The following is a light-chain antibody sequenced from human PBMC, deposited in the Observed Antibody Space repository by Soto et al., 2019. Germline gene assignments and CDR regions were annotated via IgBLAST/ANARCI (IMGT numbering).Light chain of an antibody. CDR3: HQRSNWPLT. CDR2: DAS. V-gene: IGKV3-11*01. Sequence: PATLSLSPGERATLSCRASQSVNNYLAWYQQKPGQAPRLLIYDASSGATDIPARFSGSGSGTDFTLTISSLEPEDFATYYCHQRSNWPLTFGGGTKVDIK. J-gene: IGKJ4*01. CDR1: QSVNNY.